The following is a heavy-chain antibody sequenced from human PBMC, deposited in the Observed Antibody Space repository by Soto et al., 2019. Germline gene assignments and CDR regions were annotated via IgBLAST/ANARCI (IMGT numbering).Heavy chain of an antibody. CDR3: ARGLLSYDSSGYYLGSSADWFDP. CDR2: ISSSSSYI. D-gene: IGHD3-22*01. CDR1: GFTFSSYS. J-gene: IGHJ5*02. Sequence: GGSLRLSCAASGFTFSSYSMNWVRQAPGKGLEWVSSISSSSSYIYYADSVKGRFTISRDNAKNSLYLQMNSLRAEDTAVYYCARGLLSYDSSGYYLGSSADWFDPWGQGTLVTVSS. V-gene: IGHV3-21*01.